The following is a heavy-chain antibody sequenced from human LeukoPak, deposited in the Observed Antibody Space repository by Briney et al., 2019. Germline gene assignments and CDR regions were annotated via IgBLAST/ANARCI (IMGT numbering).Heavy chain of an antibody. Sequence: GGSLRLSCAASGFTFDDYGMSWVSQAPGKGLEWVSGINWNGGSTGYADSVKGRFTISRDNSKNTLYLQMNSLRAEDTAVYYCAKGNYYGSGSYNYFDYWGQGTLVTVSS. J-gene: IGHJ4*02. V-gene: IGHV3-20*04. CDR1: GFTFDDYG. CDR3: AKGNYYGSGSYNYFDY. D-gene: IGHD3-10*01. CDR2: INWNGGST.